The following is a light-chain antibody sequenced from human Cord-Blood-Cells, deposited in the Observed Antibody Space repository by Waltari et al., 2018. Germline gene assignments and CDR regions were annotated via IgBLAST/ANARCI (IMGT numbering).Light chain of an antibody. CDR2: GVS. Sequence: DIVMTQTPLSLSVTPGQPASISCKSSQSLLHSDGKTYLYWYLRKPGQSPQLLIYGVSSRFSGVPDRFSGSGSGTDFTLKISRVEAEDVGVYYCMQGILRPISFGQGTRLEIK. V-gene: IGKV2-29*02. CDR1: QSLLHSDGKTY. J-gene: IGKJ5*01. CDR3: MQGILRPIS.